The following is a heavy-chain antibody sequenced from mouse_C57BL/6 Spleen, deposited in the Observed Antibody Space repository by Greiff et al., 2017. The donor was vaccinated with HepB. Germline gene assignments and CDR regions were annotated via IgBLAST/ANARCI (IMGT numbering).Heavy chain of an antibody. CDR3: ARLRPYAMDY. Sequence: EVKLQESGGGLVKPGGSLKLSCAASGFTFSDYGMHWVRQAPEKGLEWVAYISSGSSTIYYADTVKGRFTISRDNAKNTLFLQMTSLRSEDTTMYYCARLRPYAMDYWGQGTSVTVSS. J-gene: IGHJ4*01. CDR1: GFTFSDYG. D-gene: IGHD1-2*01. V-gene: IGHV5-17*01. CDR2: ISSGSSTI.